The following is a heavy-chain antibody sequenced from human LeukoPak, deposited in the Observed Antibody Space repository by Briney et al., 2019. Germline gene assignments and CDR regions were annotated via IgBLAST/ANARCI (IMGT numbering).Heavy chain of an antibody. J-gene: IGHJ4*02. D-gene: IGHD4-23*01. CDR3: ATDYGGKI. V-gene: IGHV3-21*01. CDR1: GFTFSSYR. Sequence: GGSLRLSCAASGFTFSSYRMNWVRQAPGKGLDWASSISSGSGYIYYADSVKGRFTISRDNAKNSLYLQMNSLRAEDTAVYYCATDYGGKIWGQGTLVIVSS. CDR2: ISSGSGYI.